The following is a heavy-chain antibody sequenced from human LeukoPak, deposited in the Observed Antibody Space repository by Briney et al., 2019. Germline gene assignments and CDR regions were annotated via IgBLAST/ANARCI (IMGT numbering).Heavy chain of an antibody. V-gene: IGHV1-18*04. Sequence: ASVKVSCKASGYTFTGYYIHWVRQAPGQGLEWMGWISAYNGNTNYAQKLQGRVTMTTDTSTSTAYMELRSLRSDDTAVYYCVLVEDTAMVPFDYWGQGTLVTVSS. D-gene: IGHD5-18*01. CDR2: ISAYNGNT. J-gene: IGHJ4*02. CDR1: GYTFTGYY. CDR3: VLVEDTAMVPFDY.